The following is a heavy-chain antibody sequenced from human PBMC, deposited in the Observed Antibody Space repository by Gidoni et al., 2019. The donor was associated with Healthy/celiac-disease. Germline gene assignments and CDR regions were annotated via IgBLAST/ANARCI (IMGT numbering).Heavy chain of an antibody. V-gene: IGHV1-24*01. D-gene: IGHD5-12*01. CDR2: FDPEDGET. CDR3: APLEKYSGYDF. CDR1: GYTLTALS. Sequence: KVSGYTLTALSMHWVRQAPGKGLAWMGGFDPEDGETIYAQKFQGRVTMTEDTSTDTAYMELSSLRSEDTAVYYCAPLEKYSGYDFRGQGTLVTVSS. J-gene: IGHJ4*02.